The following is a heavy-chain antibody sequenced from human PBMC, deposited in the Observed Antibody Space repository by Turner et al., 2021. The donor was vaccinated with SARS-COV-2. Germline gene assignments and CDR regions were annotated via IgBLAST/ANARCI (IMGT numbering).Heavy chain of an antibody. V-gene: IGHV4-39*01. D-gene: IGHD1-26*01. CDR2: AYYKWNT. CDR3: ASHRVGATIYYDYGMDV. J-gene: IGHJ6*02. Sequence: QLQLQESGPGLMKSSETLSLTCTVSGGSVRSSSYYWGWIRQPPGKGLEWIGNAYYKWNTYYNPSLKSRVTISVDTSKNQFSLNLNSVTAADTAMYYCASHRVGATIYYDYGMDVWGQGATVTVSS. CDR1: GGSVRSSSYY.